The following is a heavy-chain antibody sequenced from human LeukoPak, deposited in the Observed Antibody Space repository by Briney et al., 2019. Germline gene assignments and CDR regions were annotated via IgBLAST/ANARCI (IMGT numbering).Heavy chain of an antibody. Sequence: ASVKVSCKASGYTFITYGISWVRQAPGQGLEWMGWICAYNGNTNYAQKLQGRVTMTTDTSTSTAYMELRSLRSDDTAVYYCARVPDYYDSSGYPRGYYYYMDVWGKGTTVTISS. CDR2: ICAYNGNT. CDR1: GYTFITYG. J-gene: IGHJ6*03. D-gene: IGHD3-22*01. CDR3: ARVPDYYDSSGYPRGYYYYMDV. V-gene: IGHV1-18*01.